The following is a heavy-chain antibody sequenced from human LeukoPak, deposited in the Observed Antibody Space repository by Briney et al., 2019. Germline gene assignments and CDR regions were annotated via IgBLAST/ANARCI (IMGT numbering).Heavy chain of an antibody. V-gene: IGHV1-18*04. CDR2: ISAYNGNT. CDR3: ARDNGNYYYYYAMDV. D-gene: IGHD2-8*01. J-gene: IGHJ6*02. CDR1: GYTFTDYY. Sequence: ASVKVSCKASGYTFTDYYMHWVRQAPGQGLEWMGWISAYNGNTNYAQKLQGRVTTTTDTSTNTAYMELRSLRSDDTAVYYCARDNGNYYYYYAMDVWGQGTTVTVSS.